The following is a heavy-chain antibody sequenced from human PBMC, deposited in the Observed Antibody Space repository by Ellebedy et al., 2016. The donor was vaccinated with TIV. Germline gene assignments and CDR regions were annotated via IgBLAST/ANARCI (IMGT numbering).Heavy chain of an antibody. J-gene: IGHJ4*02. D-gene: IGHD6-13*01. CDR2: VSYDGSNK. Sequence: GESLKISCAASGFTFNSYAIHWVRQAPGKGLEWVAVVSYDGSNKYYAASVKGRFTLSRDNSKNTLYLQMNSLRAEDTAVYYCARDLKKRAAAGTELDYWGQGTLVTVSS. CDR1: GFTFNSYA. V-gene: IGHV3-30-3*01. CDR3: ARDLKKRAAAGTELDY.